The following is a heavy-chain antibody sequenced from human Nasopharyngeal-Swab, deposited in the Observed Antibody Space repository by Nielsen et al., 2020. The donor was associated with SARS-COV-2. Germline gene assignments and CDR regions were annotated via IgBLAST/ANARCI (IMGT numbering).Heavy chain of an antibody. D-gene: IGHD3-22*01. Sequence: ESLKISCTVSGGSISSSSYYWGWIRQPPGKGLEWIGSIYYSGSTYYNPSLKSRVTISVDKSKNQFSLKLSSVTAADTAVYYCASLYYYDSSGPGDAFDIWGQGTMVTVSS. V-gene: IGHV4-39*07. CDR1: GGSISSSSYY. CDR3: ASLYYYDSSGPGDAFDI. CDR2: IYYSGST. J-gene: IGHJ3*02.